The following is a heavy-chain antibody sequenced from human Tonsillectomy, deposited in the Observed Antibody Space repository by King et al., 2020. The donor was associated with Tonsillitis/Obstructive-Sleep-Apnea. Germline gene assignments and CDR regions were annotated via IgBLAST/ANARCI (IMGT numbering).Heavy chain of an antibody. CDR2: INHSGST. D-gene: IGHD3-3*01. J-gene: IGHJ6*03. CDR3: ARGKRNTIFGVVIMDYYYYYMDV. V-gene: IGHV4-34*01. CDR1: GGSFSGYY. Sequence: VQLQQWGAGLLKPSETLSLTCAVYGGSFSGYYWSWIRQPPGKGLEWIGEINHSGSTNYNPALKSRVTISVDTSKNQFSLKLRSVTAEDTAVYYGARGKRNTIFGVVIMDYYYYYMDVWGKGTTVTVSS.